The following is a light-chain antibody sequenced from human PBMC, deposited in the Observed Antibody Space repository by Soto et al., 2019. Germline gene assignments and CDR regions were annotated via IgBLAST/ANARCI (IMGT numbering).Light chain of an antibody. J-gene: IGKJ1*01. CDR3: QQYGSSPRT. V-gene: IGKV3-20*01. CDR2: GAS. CDR1: QSVSSRY. Sequence: EIVLTQSPGTLSLSPGERATLSCRASQSVSSRYFAWYQQKPGQAPRLLIYGASSRATGIPDRFSGSGSGTDFTLTISRVDPEDFAVYYCQQYGSSPRTFGQGTKVEIK.